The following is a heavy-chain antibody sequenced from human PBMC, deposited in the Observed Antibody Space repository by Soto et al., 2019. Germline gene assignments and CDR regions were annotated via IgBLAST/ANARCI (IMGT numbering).Heavy chain of an antibody. CDR1: GYSFTSYG. CDR2: ISAYNGNT. V-gene: IGHV1-18*01. J-gene: IGHJ4*02. D-gene: IGHD4-4*01. Sequence: ASAKVCCKASGYSFTSYGISWVRQDTGQGLEWMGWISAYNGNTNYAQKLQGRVTMTTDTSTSTAYMELRSLRSDDTAVYYCARATHYSDRRAPDYWGQGTLVTVSS. CDR3: ARATHYSDRRAPDY.